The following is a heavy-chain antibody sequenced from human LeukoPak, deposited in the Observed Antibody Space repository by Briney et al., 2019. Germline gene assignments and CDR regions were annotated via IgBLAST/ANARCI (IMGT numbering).Heavy chain of an antibody. CDR2: IYYSGST. D-gene: IGHD3-10*01. J-gene: IGHJ4*02. CDR3: ARIAYYGSGSYLYYFDY. CDR1: GGSVNSGSYY. Sequence: SETLSLTCTVSGGSVNSGSYYWNWIRQPPGKGLEWIGYIYYSGSTNYNPSLKSRVTISVDTSKNQFSLKLSSVTAVDTAVYYCARIAYYGSGSYLYYFDYWGQGTLVTVSS. V-gene: IGHV4-61*01.